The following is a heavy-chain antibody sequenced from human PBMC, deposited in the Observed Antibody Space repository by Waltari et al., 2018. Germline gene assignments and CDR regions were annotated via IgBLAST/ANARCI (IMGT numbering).Heavy chain of an antibody. CDR2: IYYSGST. CDR3: ARQGRNSGSYNY. D-gene: IGHD1-26*01. V-gene: IGHV4-59*05. CDR1: GGSISSYY. Sequence: QVQLQESGPGLVKPSETLSLTCTVSGGSISSYYWSWIRQPAGKGLEWIGSIYYSGSTYYNPSLKSRVTISVDTSKNQFSLKLSSVTAADTAVYYCARQGRNSGSYNYWGQGTLVTVSS. J-gene: IGHJ4*02.